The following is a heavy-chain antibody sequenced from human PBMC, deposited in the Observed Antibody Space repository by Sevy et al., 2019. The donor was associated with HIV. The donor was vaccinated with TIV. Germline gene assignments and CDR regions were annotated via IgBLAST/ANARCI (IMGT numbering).Heavy chain of an antibody. CDR1: GYTFSNHY. V-gene: IGHV1-46*01. CDR2: INPSGGST. CDR3: ARDRYASGDFDY. Sequence: ASVKVSCKTFGYTFSNHYIHWVRQAPGHGLEWMGVINPSGGSTNYAHRFQGRVTMTRDPSTSTFYMDLSSLRSEDKAVYYCARDRYASGDFDYWGQGTLVTVSS. D-gene: IGHD6-19*01. J-gene: IGHJ4*02.